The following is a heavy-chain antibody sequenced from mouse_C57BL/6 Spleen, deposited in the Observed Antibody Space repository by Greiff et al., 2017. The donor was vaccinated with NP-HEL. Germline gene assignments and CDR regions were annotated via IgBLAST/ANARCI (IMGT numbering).Heavy chain of an antibody. Sequence: EVHLVESGPGLVKPSQSLSLTCSVTGYSITSGYYWNWIRQFPGNKLEWMGYISYDGSNNYNPSLKNRISITRDTSKNQFFLKLNSVTTEDTATYYCAREYYDYDYAMDYWGQGTSVTVSS. J-gene: IGHJ4*01. CDR2: ISYDGSN. CDR3: AREYYDYDYAMDY. CDR1: GYSITSGYY. D-gene: IGHD2-4*01. V-gene: IGHV3-6*01.